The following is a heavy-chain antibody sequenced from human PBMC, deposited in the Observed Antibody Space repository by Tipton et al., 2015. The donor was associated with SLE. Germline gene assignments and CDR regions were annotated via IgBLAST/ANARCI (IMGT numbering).Heavy chain of an antibody. CDR3: AKEVVTALLPYFDY. CDR2: ISGSGGST. J-gene: IGHJ4*02. Sequence: SLRLSCAASGFTFSSYAMSWVRQAPAKGLEWVSAISGSGGSTYYADSVKGRFTISRDNSKNTVYVQMNSLRAEDTAVYYCAKEVVTALLPYFDYWGQGTLVTVSS. D-gene: IGHD2-21*02. CDR1: GFTFSSYA. V-gene: IGHV3-23*01.